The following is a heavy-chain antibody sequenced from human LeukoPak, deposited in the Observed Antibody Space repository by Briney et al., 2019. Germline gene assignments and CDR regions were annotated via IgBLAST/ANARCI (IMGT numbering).Heavy chain of an antibody. V-gene: IGHV3-48*03. Sequence: PGGSLRLSCAASGFTFSSYEMNWVRQAPGKGLEWVSYISSSGSTIYYADSVKGRFTISRDNAKNSLYLQMNSLRAEDTAVYYCARASAVGFDYWGQGTLVTVSS. CDR3: ARASAVGFDY. D-gene: IGHD6-13*01. CDR2: ISSSGSTI. CDR1: GFTFSSYE. J-gene: IGHJ4*02.